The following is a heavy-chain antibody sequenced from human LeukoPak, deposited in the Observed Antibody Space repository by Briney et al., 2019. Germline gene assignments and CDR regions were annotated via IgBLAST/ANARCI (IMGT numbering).Heavy chain of an antibody. CDR3: AKDLAYSSSWYRLDS. J-gene: IGHJ5*01. Sequence: GGSLRLSRAASGFTFSNYAMSWVRQAPGKGLEWVSAISGSGGSTYYADSVKGRFTISRDNSKNTLYLQMNSLRAEDTAVYYCAKDLAYSSSWYRLDSWGQGTLVTVSS. V-gene: IGHV3-23*01. CDR2: ISGSGGST. D-gene: IGHD6-13*01. CDR1: GFTFSNYA.